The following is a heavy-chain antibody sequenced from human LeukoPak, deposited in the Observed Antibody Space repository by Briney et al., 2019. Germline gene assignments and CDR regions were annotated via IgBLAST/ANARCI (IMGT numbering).Heavy chain of an antibody. J-gene: IGHJ4*02. CDR3: ATTPSTDCSSTSCYGFDY. D-gene: IGHD2-2*01. Sequence: SVKVSCKAPGGTFSSYAISWERQAPGQGLEWMGRIVPILGIANYAQKFQGRVTITADKSTSTAYMELSSLRSEDTAVYYCATTPSTDCSSTSCYGFDYWGQGTLVTVSS. V-gene: IGHV1-69*04. CDR1: GGTFSSYA. CDR2: IVPILGIA.